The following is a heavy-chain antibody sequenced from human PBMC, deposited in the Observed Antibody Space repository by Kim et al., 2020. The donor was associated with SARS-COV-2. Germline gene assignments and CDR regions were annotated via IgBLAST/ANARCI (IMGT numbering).Heavy chain of an antibody. CDR1: GFTFSSYG. J-gene: IGHJ6*02. V-gene: IGHV3-30*18. CDR3: AKDGYFDWPLTPYGMDV. CDR2: ISYDGSNK. Sequence: GGSLRLSCAASGFTFSSYGMHWVRQAPGKGLEWVAVISYDGSNKYYADSVKGRFTISRDNSKNTLYLQMNSLRAEDTAVYYCAKDGYFDWPLTPYGMDVWRQGTTVTVSS. D-gene: IGHD3-9*01.